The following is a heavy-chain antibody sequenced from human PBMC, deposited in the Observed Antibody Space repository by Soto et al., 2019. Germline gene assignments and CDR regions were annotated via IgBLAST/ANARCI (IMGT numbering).Heavy chain of an antibody. J-gene: IGHJ4*02. D-gene: IGHD3-10*01. Sequence: HSDTLSLTSTSSGGTISSYYGTWFRQLPGKGLEWIGYIYYSGSTNYNPSLKSRVTISVDTSKNQFSLKLSSVTAADTAVYYCARYGSGSYYLYYFDYWGQGTLVTSPQ. CDR2: IYYSGST. CDR1: GGTISSYY. V-gene: IGHV4-59*07. CDR3: ARYGSGSYYLYYFDY.